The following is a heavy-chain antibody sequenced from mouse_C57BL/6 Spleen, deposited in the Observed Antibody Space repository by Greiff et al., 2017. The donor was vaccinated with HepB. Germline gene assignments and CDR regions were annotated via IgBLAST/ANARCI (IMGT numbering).Heavy chain of an antibody. CDR2: IYPGSGNT. Sequence: QLQLKESGAELVRPGASVKLSCKASGYTFTDYYINWVKQRPGQGLEWIARIYPGSGNTYYNEKFKGKATLTAEKSSSTAYMQLSSLTSEDSAVYFCAREGGSSYWYFDVWGTGTTVTVSS. D-gene: IGHD1-1*01. V-gene: IGHV1-76*01. CDR1: GYTFTDYY. CDR3: AREGGSSYWYFDV. J-gene: IGHJ1*03.